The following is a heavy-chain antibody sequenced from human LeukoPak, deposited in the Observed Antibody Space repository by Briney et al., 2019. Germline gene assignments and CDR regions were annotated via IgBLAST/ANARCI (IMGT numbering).Heavy chain of an antibody. CDR1: GFTFSSYA. V-gene: IGHV3-23*01. CDR3: AKALQTIVATTVSH. J-gene: IGHJ3*01. Sequence: GGSLRLSCAASGFTFSSYAMSWFRQAPGEGLEWVSAISGSGGSTYYADSVKGRFTISRDNSKNTLYLQMNSLRAEDTAVYYCAKALQTIVATTVSHWGQGTMVTVSS. CDR2: ISGSGGST. D-gene: IGHD5-12*01.